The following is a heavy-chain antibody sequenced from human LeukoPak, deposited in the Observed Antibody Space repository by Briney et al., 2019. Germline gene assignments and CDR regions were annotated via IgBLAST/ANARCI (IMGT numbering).Heavy chain of an antibody. CDR1: GFTFSSYS. J-gene: IGHJ6*02. Sequence: GGSLRLSCAASGFTFSSYSMNWVRQAPGKGLEWVSSISSSSYIYYADSVKGRFTISRDNAKNSLYLQMNSLRAEDTAVYYCARDSGSSWYWNGPYYYYGMDVWGQGTTVTVSS. CDR3: ARDSGSSWYWNGPYYYYGMDV. V-gene: IGHV3-21*01. CDR2: ISSSSYI. D-gene: IGHD6-13*01.